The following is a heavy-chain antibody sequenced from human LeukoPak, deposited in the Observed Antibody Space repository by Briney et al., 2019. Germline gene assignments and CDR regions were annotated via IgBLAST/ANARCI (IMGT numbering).Heavy chain of an antibody. Sequence: GGSLRLSCAASGFTFSSYAMSWVRQAPGKGLEWVSAISGSGGSTYYADSVKGRFTISRDNSKNTLYLQMNSLRAEVTAVYYCAKDQSSSSWGYYYYYMDVWGKGTTVTVSS. D-gene: IGHD6-13*01. J-gene: IGHJ6*03. CDR2: ISGSGGST. CDR3: AKDQSSSSWGYYYYYMDV. CDR1: GFTFSSYA. V-gene: IGHV3-23*01.